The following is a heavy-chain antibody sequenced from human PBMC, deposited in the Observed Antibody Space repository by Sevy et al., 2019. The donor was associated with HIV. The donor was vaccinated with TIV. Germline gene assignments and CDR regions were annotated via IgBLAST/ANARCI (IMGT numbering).Heavy chain of an antibody. J-gene: IGHJ3*02. CDR2: VSFDGGSK. CDR1: GFTFNNFP. Sequence: GESLKISCEASGFTFNNFPIHWVRQAPGKGLEWVAVVSFDGGSKYYADSVRGRFTVSRDNSKNTVYLQLNSLRAEDTAVYYCVRERARSITFDIWGQGTLVTASS. CDR3: VRERARSITFDI. V-gene: IGHV3-30-3*01. D-gene: IGHD3-16*01.